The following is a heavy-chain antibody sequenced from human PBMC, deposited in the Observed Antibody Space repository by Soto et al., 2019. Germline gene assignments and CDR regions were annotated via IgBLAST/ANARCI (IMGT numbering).Heavy chain of an antibody. Sequence: QPGGSLRLSCAASGFTFSSYAMHWVRQAPGKGLEWVAVISYDGSNKYYADSVKGRHTISRDDSKNTLYLQMNSLRAEDTAVYYCVRAAFYYNTSALRAWFDPWGQGTQVTVSS. CDR3: VRAAFYYNTSALRAWFDP. J-gene: IGHJ5*02. D-gene: IGHD3-10*01. CDR1: GFTFSSYA. CDR2: ISYDGSNK. V-gene: IGHV3-30-3*01.